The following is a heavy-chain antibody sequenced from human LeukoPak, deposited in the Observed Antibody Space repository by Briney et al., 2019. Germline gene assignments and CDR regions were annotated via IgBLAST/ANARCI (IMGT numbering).Heavy chain of an antibody. CDR2: ISSSSDYI. J-gene: IGHJ4*02. Sequence: PGGSLRLSCSASGFTFNFYSMNWVRQAPGKGLEWVSSISSSSDYIYHADSVKGRLTTSRDNAKNSLYLQMNSLRVEDTAVYSCARDPHYYDSSGYPLYSFDYWGQGTLVTVSS. V-gene: IGHV3-21*01. CDR1: GFTFNFYS. D-gene: IGHD3-22*01. CDR3: ARDPHYYDSSGYPLYSFDY.